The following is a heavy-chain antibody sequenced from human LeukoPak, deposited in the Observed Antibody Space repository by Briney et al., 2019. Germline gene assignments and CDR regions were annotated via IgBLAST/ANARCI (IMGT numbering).Heavy chain of an antibody. J-gene: IGHJ4*02. D-gene: IGHD4-17*01. Sequence: GGSLRLSCALSGLTVNDNYMSWVRQATGKGLEWVSLIFPDGQTYYADFVQGRFSISRDMSRNILFLDMSSLRAEDTAVFFCARANPVYGDFDYWGQGTLVTLSS. CDR3: ARANPVYGDFDY. CDR2: IFPDGQT. V-gene: IGHV3-53*01. CDR1: GLTVNDNY.